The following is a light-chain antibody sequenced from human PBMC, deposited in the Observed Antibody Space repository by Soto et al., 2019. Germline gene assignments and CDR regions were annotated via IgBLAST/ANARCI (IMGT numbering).Light chain of an antibody. CDR1: QTISSW. CDR3: QHYNSYSEA. CDR2: KAS. J-gene: IGKJ1*01. V-gene: IGKV1-5*03. Sequence: IQITQSPSSLSASVGDRVTITCRASQTISSWLSLYQQKPGKAPKLLIYKASTLKSGIPSRFSGSGYGTELTITISRLQPDDFETYYCQHYNSYSEALGEGTKVDI.